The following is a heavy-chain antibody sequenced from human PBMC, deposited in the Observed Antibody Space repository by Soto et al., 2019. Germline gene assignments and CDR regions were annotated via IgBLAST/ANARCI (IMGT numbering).Heavy chain of an antibody. D-gene: IGHD4-17*01. CDR1: GLTFSTYG. V-gene: IGHV3-23*01. J-gene: IGHJ4*01. CDR3: AKEGTTVGRFFDH. CDR2: ISGGGITT. Sequence: DVQLLESGGDLVQPGGSLKLSCATSGLTFSTYGMNWVRQAPGKGLEWVAGISGGGITTYYADSVKGRFSISRDNSKNTLFLEMNSLRVEDTALCYCAKEGTTVGRFFDHWGRGTLVTVSS.